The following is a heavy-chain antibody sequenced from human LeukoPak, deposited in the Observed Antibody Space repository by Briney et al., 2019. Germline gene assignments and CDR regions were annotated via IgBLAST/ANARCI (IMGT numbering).Heavy chain of an antibody. V-gene: IGHV4-59*01. CDR2: IYYSGSA. J-gene: IGHJ4*02. CDR3: ARSYGSGNYFDY. D-gene: IGHD3-10*01. CDR1: GGSISTYY. Sequence: SETLSLTCTVSGGSISTYYWSWIRQPPGKGLEWLGYIYYSGSANYNPSLKSRVTISVDTSKNQFSLKLSPVTAADTAVYYCARSYGSGNYFDYWGQGTLVTVSS.